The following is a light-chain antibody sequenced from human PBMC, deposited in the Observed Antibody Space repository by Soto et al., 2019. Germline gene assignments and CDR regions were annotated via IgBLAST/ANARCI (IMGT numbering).Light chain of an antibody. CDR2: GAS. CDR1: QSVSSN. Sequence: EIVMTQSPATLSVSPGERATLSCRASQSVSSNLAWYQQKPGQAPRLLIYGASTRATGIPARFSGSGSGTEFTLTISSLQSEDSAVYSCHQYNNWPPMWTFGQGTKVEVK. CDR3: HQYNNWPPMWT. V-gene: IGKV3-15*01. J-gene: IGKJ1*01.